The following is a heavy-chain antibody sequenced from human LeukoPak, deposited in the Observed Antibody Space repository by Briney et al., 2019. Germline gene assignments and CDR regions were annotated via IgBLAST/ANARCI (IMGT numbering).Heavy chain of an antibody. CDR1: GFTFSSYS. Sequence: GGSLRLSCAASGFTFSSYSMNWVRQAPGKGLEWVSSISSSSSYIYYADSVKGRFTISRDNAKNSLYLQMNSLRAEDTAVYYCAKADYGDFTFDYWGQGTLVTVSS. CDR3: AKADYGDFTFDY. D-gene: IGHD4-17*01. J-gene: IGHJ4*02. V-gene: IGHV3-21*01. CDR2: ISSSSSYI.